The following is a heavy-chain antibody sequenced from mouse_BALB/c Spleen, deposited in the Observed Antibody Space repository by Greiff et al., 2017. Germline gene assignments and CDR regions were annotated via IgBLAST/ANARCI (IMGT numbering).Heavy chain of an antibody. Sequence: QVQLKESGAELAKPGASVKMSCKASGYTFTSYWMHWVKQRPGQGLEWIGYINPSTGYTEYNQKFKDKATLTADKSSSTAYMQLSSLTSEDSAVYYCARGGGYAGAMDYWGQGTSVTVSS. J-gene: IGHJ4*01. CDR3: ARGGGYAGAMDY. CDR2: INPSTGYT. D-gene: IGHD2-2*01. V-gene: IGHV1-7*01. CDR1: GYTFTSYW.